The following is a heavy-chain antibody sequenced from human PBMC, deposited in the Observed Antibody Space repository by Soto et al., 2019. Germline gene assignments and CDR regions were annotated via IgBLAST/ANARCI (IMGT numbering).Heavy chain of an antibody. CDR2: IYWDDDK. CDR3: AHRRGYNLFDY. D-gene: IGHD5-12*01. V-gene: IGHV2-5*02. J-gene: IGHJ4*02. Sequence: QITLKESGPTLVKPTQTLTLTCTFSGFSLSTTGVGVGWIRQPPGKALEWLALIYWDDDKRYSPSLKSRLTITKDTSKNQVVLTMTNMDPVDTATYFCAHRRGYNLFDYWGQGTLVTVSS. CDR1: GFSLSTTGVG.